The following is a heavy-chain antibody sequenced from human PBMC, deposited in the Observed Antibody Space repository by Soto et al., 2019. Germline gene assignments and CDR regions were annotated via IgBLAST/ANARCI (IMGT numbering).Heavy chain of an antibody. J-gene: IGHJ6*02. CDR2: INHSGST. CDR3: ARGPRKHMVCGVILSEGYGMDV. D-gene: IGHD3-10*01. CDR1: GGSFNGYY. Sequence: SETRSPTCAVYGGSFNGYYWTWIRQCPGKGLEWIGEINHSGSTNYNPSLKSRVTISVDTSKNQFSPKLSSVTAADTAVYYCARGPRKHMVCGVILSEGYGMDVWGQGTTVTVYS. V-gene: IGHV4-34*01.